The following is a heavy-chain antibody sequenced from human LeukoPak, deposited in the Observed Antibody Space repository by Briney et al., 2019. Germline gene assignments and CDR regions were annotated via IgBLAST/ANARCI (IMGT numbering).Heavy chain of an antibody. CDR2: IYTSGST. J-gene: IGHJ5*02. CDR3: ARQVTLYDFWSGYYLQRFDP. CDR1: GDSISSYY. D-gene: IGHD3-3*01. Sequence: PSETLSLTCTVCGDSISSYYWSWVRQPPGKGREWVGYIYTSGSTNYNPSLKSRVTISVDTSKKQFSLKRMSVPAAEAAGYYCARQVTLYDFWSGYYLQRFDPWGQGTLVTVSS. V-gene: IGHV4-59*08.